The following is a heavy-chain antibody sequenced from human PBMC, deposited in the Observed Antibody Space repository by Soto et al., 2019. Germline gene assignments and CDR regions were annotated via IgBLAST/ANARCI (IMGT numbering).Heavy chain of an antibody. V-gene: IGHV5-10-1*01. CDR2: IDPRDSQT. D-gene: IGHD2-8*02. J-gene: IGHJ5*02. CDR3: ARLFCFTDPFDSCLDP. Sequence: GESLKISCTGFGYTFTTFWISWVRQMPGKGLEWMGRIDPRDSQTNYSPSFQGHVTISVDKSISTAYLQWDSLKASDTAMYYCARLFCFTDPFDSCLDPRGQGTLVTVYS. CDR1: GYTFTTFW.